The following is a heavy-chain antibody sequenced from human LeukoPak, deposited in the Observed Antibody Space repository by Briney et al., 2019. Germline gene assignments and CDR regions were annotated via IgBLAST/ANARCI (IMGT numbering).Heavy chain of an antibody. Sequence: GGCLRLSCAASGFTFSSYEMNWVRQAPGKGLEWVSYISSSGSTIYYADSVKGRFTISRDNAKNSLYLQMNSLRAEDTALYYCTKDISITPAGVDYWGQGTLVTVSS. V-gene: IGHV3-48*03. J-gene: IGHJ4*02. CDR1: GFTFSSYE. D-gene: IGHD6-19*01. CDR2: ISSSGSTI. CDR3: TKDISITPAGVDY.